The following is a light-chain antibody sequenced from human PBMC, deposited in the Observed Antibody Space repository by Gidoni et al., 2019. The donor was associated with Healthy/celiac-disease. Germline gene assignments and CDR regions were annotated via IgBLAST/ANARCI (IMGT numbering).Light chain of an antibody. Sequence: QSVLTQPPSASGTPGQRVTISCSGSSSNLGSNYVYWYQHLPGTAPKLLLYRNNQRPSGVPDRFSGSKSGTSASLAISGLRSEDEADYYCAAWDDSLSGLRVFGGGTKLTVL. CDR3: AAWDDSLSGLRV. CDR1: SSNLGSNY. CDR2: RNN. J-gene: IGLJ3*02. V-gene: IGLV1-47*01.